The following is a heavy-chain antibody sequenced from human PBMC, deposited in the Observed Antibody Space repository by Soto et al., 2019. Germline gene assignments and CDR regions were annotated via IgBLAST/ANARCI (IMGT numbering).Heavy chain of an antibody. CDR1: GFTVSSNY. CDR3: ASLILTGKPRDSFDI. D-gene: IGHD7-27*01. Sequence: GGSLRLSCAASGFTVSSNYMSWVRQAQGKGMEWVSVIYSGGSTYYTDSVKGRFTISRDNSKNTLYLQMNSLRAEDTAVYYCASLILTGKPRDSFDIWGQGTMVTVSS. CDR2: IYSGGST. J-gene: IGHJ3*02. V-gene: IGHV3-53*01.